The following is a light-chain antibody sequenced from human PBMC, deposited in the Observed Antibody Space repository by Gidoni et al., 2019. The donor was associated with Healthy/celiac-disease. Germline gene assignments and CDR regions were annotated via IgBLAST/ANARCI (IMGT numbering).Light chain of an antibody. V-gene: IGKV3-11*01. Sequence: EMVLTQSPATLSLSPGERATLSCRASQSVSSYLAWYQQKPGQAPRLLIYDASNRATGIPARFSGSGSGTDFTLTISSLEPEDFAVYYFQQRSNWRLTFGGGTKVEIK. CDR2: DAS. J-gene: IGKJ4*01. CDR3: QQRSNWRLT. CDR1: QSVSSY.